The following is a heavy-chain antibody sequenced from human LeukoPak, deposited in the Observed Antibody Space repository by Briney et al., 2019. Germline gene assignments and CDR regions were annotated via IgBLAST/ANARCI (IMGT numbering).Heavy chain of an antibody. D-gene: IGHD2-2*01. Sequence: PGRSLRLSCAASGFTFSSYGMHWVRQAPGKGLEWVAFIRYDGSNKYYADSVKGRFTISRDNSKNTLYLQMNSLRAEDTAVYYCAKHEGYCSSTSCYGALDYWGQGTLVTVSS. CDR1: GFTFSSYG. CDR2: IRYDGSNK. J-gene: IGHJ4*02. CDR3: AKHEGYCSSTSCYGALDY. V-gene: IGHV3-30*02.